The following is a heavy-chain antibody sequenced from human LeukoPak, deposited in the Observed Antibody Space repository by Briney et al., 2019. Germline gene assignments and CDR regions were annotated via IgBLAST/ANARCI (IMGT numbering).Heavy chain of an antibody. CDR2: IYYSGST. Sequence: NTSETLSLTCTVSGGSISSGGYYWSWIRQHPGKGLEWIGYIYYSGSTYYNPSLKSRVTISVDTSKNQFPLKLSSVTAADTAVYYCARGSPYYYDSSGYFTPKYYFDYWGQGTLVTVSS. J-gene: IGHJ4*02. CDR3: ARGSPYYYDSSGYFTPKYYFDY. V-gene: IGHV4-31*03. D-gene: IGHD3-22*01. CDR1: GGSISSGGYY.